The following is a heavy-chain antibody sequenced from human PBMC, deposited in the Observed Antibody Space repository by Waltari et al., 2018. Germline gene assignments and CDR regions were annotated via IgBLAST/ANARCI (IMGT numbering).Heavy chain of an antibody. V-gene: IGHV1-8*03. Sequence: VQLVESGGGLVQPGGSLRLSCAASGFTFSSYWMSWVRQAPGKGLEWMGWMNPNSGNTGYAQKFQGRVTITRNTSISTAYMELSSLRSEDTAVYYCARYRRNWFDPWGQGTLVTVSS. CDR2: MNPNSGNT. J-gene: IGHJ5*01. CDR3: ARYRRNWFDP. CDR1: GFTFSSYW. D-gene: IGHD1-1*01.